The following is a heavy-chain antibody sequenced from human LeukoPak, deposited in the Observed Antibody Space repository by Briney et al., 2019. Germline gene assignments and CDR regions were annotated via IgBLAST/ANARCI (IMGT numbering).Heavy chain of an antibody. CDR3: AGEAVGGLVGVRATAEYFQH. V-gene: IGHV1-69*01. J-gene: IGHJ1*01. D-gene: IGHD6-6*01. Sequence: SMKLSCKASGGTFSSYAISWVRQAPGQGLEWMGGIIPIVGTANYAQKFQGRVTITADESTSTAYMELSSLRSEDTAVYYCAGEAVGGLVGVRATAEYFQHWGQGTLVTVSS. CDR1: GGTFSSYA. CDR2: IIPIVGTA.